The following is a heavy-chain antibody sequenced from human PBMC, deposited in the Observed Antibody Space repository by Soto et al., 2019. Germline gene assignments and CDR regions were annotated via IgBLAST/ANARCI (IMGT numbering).Heavy chain of an antibody. CDR1: GGSISSYY. J-gene: IGHJ6*02. CDR2: IYYSGTT. Sequence: QVQLQESGPGLVRPSETLSLICTVSGGSISSYYWSWIRQPPGKGLEWIGYIYYSGTTRYNPSLKSRVTISVDTSKNQFSLKPSSLTAADTAVYHCARHVPYCSDSSHCAYGLDVWGQGTTVTVSS. D-gene: IGHD2-15*01. CDR3: ARHVPYCSDSSHCAYGLDV. V-gene: IGHV4-59*08.